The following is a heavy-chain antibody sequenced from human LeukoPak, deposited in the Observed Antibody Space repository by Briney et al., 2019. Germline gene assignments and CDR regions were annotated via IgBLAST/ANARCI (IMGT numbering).Heavy chain of an antibody. Sequence: GGPLRLSCAASAFSFSDYWMHWVRQVAGKGLVWVSRIESDGTTTYADSVKGRVTISRDTAKKTFYLQMSSLRDEDTAMYFCARTLPGSFFDIWGQGSLVTVSS. CDR2: IESDGTTT. D-gene: IGHD3-10*01. J-gene: IGHJ4*02. V-gene: IGHV3-74*01. CDR3: ARTLPGSFFDI. CDR1: AFSFSDYW.